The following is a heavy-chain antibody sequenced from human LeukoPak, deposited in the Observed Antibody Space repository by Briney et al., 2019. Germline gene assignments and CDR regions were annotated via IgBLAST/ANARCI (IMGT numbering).Heavy chain of an antibody. V-gene: IGHV4-59*01. CDR2: IYYSGST. CDR3: ARDLGYNYDY. Sequence: PSETLSLTCTVAGGSISSYYWSWVRQPPGKGLEWIGYIYYSGSTNYNPSLKSRVTISVDTSKNQFSLKLSSVTAADTAVYYCARDLGYNYDYWGQGTLVTVSS. J-gene: IGHJ4*02. CDR1: GGSISSYY. D-gene: IGHD5-24*01.